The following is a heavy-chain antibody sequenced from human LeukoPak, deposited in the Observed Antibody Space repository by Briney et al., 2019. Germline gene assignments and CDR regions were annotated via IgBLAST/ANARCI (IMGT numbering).Heavy chain of an antibody. J-gene: IGHJ4*02. D-gene: IGHD6-6*01. V-gene: IGHV3-23*01. CDR1: GFTFSDAW. Sequence: GGSLRLSCAASGFTFSDAWMSWVRQAPGKGLEWVSAISGSGGSTYYADSVKGRFTISRDNSKNTLYLQMNSLRAEDTAVYYCAKDLMSIADRWGQGTLVTVSS. CDR3: AKDLMSIADR. CDR2: ISGSGGST.